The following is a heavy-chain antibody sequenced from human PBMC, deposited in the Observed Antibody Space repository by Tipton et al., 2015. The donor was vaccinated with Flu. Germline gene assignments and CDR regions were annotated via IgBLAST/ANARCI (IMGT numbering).Heavy chain of an antibody. CDR1: GITFSRYA. CDR2: ISGGGAIR. CDR3: AKVIPELVAGLDY. V-gene: IGHV3-23*01. Sequence: SLRLSCAASGITFSRYAMTWVRQAPGKGLEWVSAISGGGAIRYFADSVKCRFTISRDNSKNMLYLQMNSLRPEDTAIYYCAKVIPELVAGLDYWGQGTLVSVPS. J-gene: IGHJ4*02. D-gene: IGHD6-19*01.